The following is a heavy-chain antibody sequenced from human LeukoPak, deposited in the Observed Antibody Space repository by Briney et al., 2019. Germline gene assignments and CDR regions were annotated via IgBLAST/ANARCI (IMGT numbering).Heavy chain of an antibody. Sequence: SVKVSCKASGGTFSSYAISWVRQAPGQGLEWMGGIIPIFGTANYAQKFQGRVTITADESTSTAYMELSSLRSEDTAVYYCARAGPDYYCSGGSCYYYGMDVWGQGTTVTVSS. CDR3: ARAGPDYYCSGGSCYYYGMDV. J-gene: IGHJ6*02. CDR2: IIPIFGTA. CDR1: GGTFSSYA. V-gene: IGHV1-69*01. D-gene: IGHD2-15*01.